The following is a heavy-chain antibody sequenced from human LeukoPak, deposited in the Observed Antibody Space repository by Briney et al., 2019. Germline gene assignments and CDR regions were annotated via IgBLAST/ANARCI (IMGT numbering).Heavy chain of an antibody. CDR3: AKSVTAGYYYYGMDV. J-gene: IGHJ6*02. CDR2: ISGSGGST. Sequence: SGGSLRLSCAASGFTFSSYAMSWVRQAPGKGLEWVSAISGSGGSTYYADSVKGRFTISRDNSKNTLYLQMNSLRAEDTAVYYCAKSVTAGYYYYGMDVWGQGTTVTVSS. V-gene: IGHV3-23*01. D-gene: IGHD2-21*02. CDR1: GFTFSSYA.